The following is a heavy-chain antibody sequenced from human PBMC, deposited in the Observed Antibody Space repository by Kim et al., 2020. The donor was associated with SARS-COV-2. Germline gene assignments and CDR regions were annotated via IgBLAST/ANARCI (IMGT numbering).Heavy chain of an antibody. J-gene: IGHJ6*03. Sequence: SETLSLTCTVSGGSISSGDYYWGWIRQPPGKGLEWIGYIYYSGSTYYNPSLKSRVTISVDTSKNQFSLKLSSVTAADTAVYYCARALGGNPLSYYYMDVWGTGTTVTGSS. CDR3: ARALGGNPLSYYYMDV. D-gene: IGHD2-15*01. V-gene: IGHV4-30-4*01. CDR1: GGSISSGDYY. CDR2: IYYSGST.